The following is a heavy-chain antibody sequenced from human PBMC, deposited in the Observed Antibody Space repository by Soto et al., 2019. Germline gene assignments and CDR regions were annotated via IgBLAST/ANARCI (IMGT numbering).Heavy chain of an antibody. V-gene: IGHV1-46*01. CDR2: INPSAGSA. CDR3: AGDGSGSYYGWFDP. J-gene: IGHJ5*02. CDR1: GYTFTSYY. D-gene: IGHD3-10*01. Sequence: QVQLVQSGAEVKKPGASVKVSCKASGYTFTSYYIHWVRQAPGQGLEWMGIINPSAGSASYAQKFQARVTMTRDTATSTVYMELSSLRSEDTAEYYCAGDGSGSYYGWFDPWGQGTLVTVSS.